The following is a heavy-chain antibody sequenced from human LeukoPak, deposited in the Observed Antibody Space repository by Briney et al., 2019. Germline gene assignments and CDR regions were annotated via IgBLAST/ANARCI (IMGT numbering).Heavy chain of an antibody. Sequence: PGGSLRLSCAASGITFSSYAMSWVRQAPGKGLEWVSAISGSGGSTYYADSVKGRFTISRDNSKNTLYLQMNRLRAEDTAVYYCASKFGLTGSLLPSDYWGQGTLVTVSS. CDR3: ASKFGLTGSLLPSDY. J-gene: IGHJ4*02. CDR1: GITFSSYA. V-gene: IGHV3-23*01. D-gene: IGHD1-20*01. CDR2: ISGSGGST.